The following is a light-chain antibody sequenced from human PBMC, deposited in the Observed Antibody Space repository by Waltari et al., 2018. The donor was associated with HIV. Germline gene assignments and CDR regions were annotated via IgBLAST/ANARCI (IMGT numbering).Light chain of an antibody. CDR1: RSNIGGNF. CDR3: ASWDDSLLGHV. V-gene: IGLV1-47*01. Sequence: QSVLPQPSSVSATPGQTINISCSGSRSNIGGNFVFWYQQVARTAPKLLVYRNDQRPSGVSDRFSGFRLGTSASLAISGLRSEDEGDYYCASWDDSLLGHVFGTGT. J-gene: IGLJ1*01. CDR2: RND.